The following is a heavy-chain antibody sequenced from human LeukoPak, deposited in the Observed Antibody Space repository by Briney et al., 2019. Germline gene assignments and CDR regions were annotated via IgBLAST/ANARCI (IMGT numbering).Heavy chain of an antibody. CDR1: GGSISSSSYY. J-gene: IGHJ6*03. D-gene: IGHD1-1*01. CDR2: IYYSATT. Sequence: SETPSLTCTVSGGSISSSSYYWGWLRPPPGTGLEWIGTIYYSATTYYNPSLNSRTTISADTSSNHFSLQLSSVPAADTAVYYCARPGHSYYYMDGWGKGTTVTVSS. V-gene: IGHV4-39*02. CDR3: ARPGHSYYYMDG.